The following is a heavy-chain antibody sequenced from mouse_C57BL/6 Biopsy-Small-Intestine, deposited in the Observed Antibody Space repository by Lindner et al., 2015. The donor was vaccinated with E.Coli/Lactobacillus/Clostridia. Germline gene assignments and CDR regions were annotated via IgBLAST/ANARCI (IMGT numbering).Heavy chain of an antibody. CDR1: GDSFTGYY. V-gene: IGHV1-31*01. Sequence: VQLQESGPELVKPGASVKISCKASGDSFTGYYMHWVKQSRGSFPRLDWIYFPFSGISSYNQRFKDKATLTVDKSSKTAYLELRSLTSEDSAVYFCAGNPGTRGYFDYWGQGTTLTVSS. CDR3: AGNPGTRGYFDY. D-gene: IGHD4-1*01. J-gene: IGHJ2*01. CDR2: FPFSGIS.